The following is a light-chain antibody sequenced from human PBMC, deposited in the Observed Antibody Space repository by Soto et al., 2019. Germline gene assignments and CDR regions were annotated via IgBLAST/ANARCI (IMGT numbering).Light chain of an antibody. CDR2: AAS. V-gene: IGKV3-15*01. CDR1: HSVNTN. J-gene: IGKJ5*01. CDR3: QQYNNWPPVT. Sequence: EIVLTQSPATLSLSPGERATLSCRASHSVNTNLAWYQQKPGQAPRLLIYAASTRASGFPARFSGSGSRTEFTLTISSLQSEDFAVYYCQQYNNWPPVTFGQGTRLEIK.